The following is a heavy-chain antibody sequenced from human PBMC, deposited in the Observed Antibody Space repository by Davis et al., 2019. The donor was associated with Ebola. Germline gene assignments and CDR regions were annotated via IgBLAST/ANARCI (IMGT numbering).Heavy chain of an antibody. CDR3: ARRTRSAMSTIFHDAFDI. J-gene: IGHJ3*02. V-gene: IGHV4-59*08. Sequence: MPSETLSLTCSVSGGSVGSDYWSWIRQSPGKGLEWIAFISNGGRTIYNPSLRGRVTISVDTSKNQFSLKLSSVTAADTAVYYCARRTRSAMSTIFHDAFDIWGQGTMVTVSS. D-gene: IGHD5-24*01. CDR1: GGSVGSDY. CDR2: ISNGGRT.